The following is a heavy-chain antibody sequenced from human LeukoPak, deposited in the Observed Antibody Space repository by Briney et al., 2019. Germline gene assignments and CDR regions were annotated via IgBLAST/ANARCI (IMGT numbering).Heavy chain of an antibody. Sequence: SETLSLTCTVSGGSISSYYWSWIRRPPGKGLEWIGYIYYSGSTNYNPSLKSRVTISLDTSKNQFSLKLSSVTAADTAVYYCARAHYYDSSGRNWFDPWGQGTLVTVSS. V-gene: IGHV4-59*01. CDR2: IYYSGST. CDR3: ARAHYYDSSGRNWFDP. J-gene: IGHJ5*02. CDR1: GGSISSYY. D-gene: IGHD3-22*01.